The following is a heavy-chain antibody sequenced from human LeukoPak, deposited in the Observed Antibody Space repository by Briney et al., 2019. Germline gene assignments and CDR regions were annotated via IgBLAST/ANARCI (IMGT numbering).Heavy chain of an antibody. CDR1: GFTFSDYY. CDR3: AKPGETTWFEYFHH. V-gene: IGHV3-74*01. D-gene: IGHD3-10*01. J-gene: IGHJ1*01. CDR2: IISDGSST. Sequence: GGSLRLSCAASGFTFSDYYMSWIRQAPGKGLVWVSRIISDGSSTSYADSVKGRFIMSRDNAKNTLYLQMNSLRAEDTAVYFCAKPGETTWFEYFHHWGQGTLVTVSS.